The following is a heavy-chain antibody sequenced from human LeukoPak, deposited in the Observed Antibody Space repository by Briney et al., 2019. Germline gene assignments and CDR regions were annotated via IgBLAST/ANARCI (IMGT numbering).Heavy chain of an antibody. Sequence: KSSETLSLTCTVSGGSISSYYWSWIRQPPGKGLEWIGYINYSGSTNYNPSLKSRVTISVDTSKNQFSLKLSSVTAADTAVYYCARGLMMAVAGRGEFHYWGQGTLVTVSS. D-gene: IGHD6-13*01. CDR1: GGSISSYY. J-gene: IGHJ4*02. CDR2: INYSGST. V-gene: IGHV4-59*01. CDR3: ARGLMMAVAGRGEFHY.